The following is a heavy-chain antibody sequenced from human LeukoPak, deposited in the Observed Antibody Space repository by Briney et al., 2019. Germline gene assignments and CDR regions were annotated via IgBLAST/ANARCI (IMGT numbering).Heavy chain of an antibody. CDR2: ISGSGGST. Sequence: GGSLRLSCAASGFTFTTYAMSWVRQAPGKGLEWVSGISGSGGSTYYADSVKGRFTISRDNSKNTLYLQMNSLRAEDTAVYYCAKDLVVRGVLNWFDPWGQGTLVTVSS. V-gene: IGHV3-23*01. CDR1: GFTFTTYA. D-gene: IGHD3-10*01. J-gene: IGHJ5*02. CDR3: AKDLVVRGVLNWFDP.